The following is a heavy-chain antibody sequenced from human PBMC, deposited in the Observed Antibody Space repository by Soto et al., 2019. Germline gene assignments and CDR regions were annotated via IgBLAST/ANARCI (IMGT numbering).Heavy chain of an antibody. J-gene: IGHJ6*02. Sequence: ASVKVSGKASGCTFTSYGISWVRQAPGQGLEWMGWISAYNGNTNYAQKLQGRVTMTTDTSTSTAYMELRSLSSDDTAVYYCASDVVGPAATYYYYGMDVWGQGTTVTVSS. CDR3: ASDVVGPAATYYYYGMDV. CDR2: ISAYNGNT. D-gene: IGHD2-2*01. CDR1: GCTFTSYG. V-gene: IGHV1-18*04.